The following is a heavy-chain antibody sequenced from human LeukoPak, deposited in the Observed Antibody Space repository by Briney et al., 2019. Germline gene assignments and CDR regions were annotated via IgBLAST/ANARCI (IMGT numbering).Heavy chain of an antibody. J-gene: IGHJ4*02. V-gene: IGHV3-30*03. CDR3: ARLATIFDY. D-gene: IGHD5-24*01. CDR2: ISYDGSNK. CDR1: GFTFSSYG. Sequence: PGRSLRLSCAAYGFTFSSYGMHWVRQAPGKGLEWVAVISYDGSNKYYADSVKGRFTISRDNSKNTLYLQMNSLRAEDTAVYYCARLATIFDYWGQGTLVTVSS.